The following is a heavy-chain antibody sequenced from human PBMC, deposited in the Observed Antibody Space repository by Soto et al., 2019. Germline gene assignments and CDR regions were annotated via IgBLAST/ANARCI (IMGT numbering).Heavy chain of an antibody. J-gene: IGHJ4*02. D-gene: IGHD3-10*01. CDR2: ISGSSAYI. CDR1: GFTFGSYS. V-gene: IGHV3-21*01. Sequence: PGGSLRLSCAATGFTFGSYSMNWVRQAPGKGLEWVSSISGSSAYIHYTDSVKGRFTISRDNAKNSLYLQMNSLRVEDTALYYCARALSGSFYWGQGTLVTV. CDR3: ARALSGSFY.